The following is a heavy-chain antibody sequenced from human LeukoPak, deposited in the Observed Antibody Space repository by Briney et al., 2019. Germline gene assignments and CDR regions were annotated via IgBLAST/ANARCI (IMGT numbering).Heavy chain of an antibody. CDR3: AKGPDTAMIRVIIYYYMDV. V-gene: IGHV3-30*02. CDR1: GFTFSSYG. CDR2: IRYDGSNK. Sequence: PGGSLRLSCVASGFTFSSYGMHWVRQAPGKGLEWVAFIRYDGSNKYYADSVKGRFTISRDNSKNTLYLQMNSLRAEDTAVYYCAKGPDTAMIRVIIYYYMDVWGKGTTVTISS. J-gene: IGHJ6*03. D-gene: IGHD5-18*01.